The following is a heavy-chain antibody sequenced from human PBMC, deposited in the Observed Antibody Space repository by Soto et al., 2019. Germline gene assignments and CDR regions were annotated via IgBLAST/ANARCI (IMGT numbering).Heavy chain of an antibody. Sequence: QVQLQQWGAGLLKPSETLSLTCAVYGGSFSGYYWSWIRQPPGKGLEWIGEINHSGSTNYNPSLKSRDNISVDTSKNQFSLKLSSVTAADTAVYYWARGYCSGGSCDPLDYLGQGTLVTFSS. CDR3: ARGYCSGGSCDPLDY. CDR2: INHSGST. V-gene: IGHV4-34*01. J-gene: IGHJ4*02. CDR1: GGSFSGYY. D-gene: IGHD2-15*01.